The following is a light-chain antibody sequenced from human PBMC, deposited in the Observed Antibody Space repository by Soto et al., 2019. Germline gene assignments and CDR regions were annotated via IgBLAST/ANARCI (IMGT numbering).Light chain of an antibody. J-gene: IGKJ4*01. CDR2: AAS. CDR1: QSISSY. Sequence: DIQMTQSPSSLSASVGDRVTITCRASQSISSYLNWYQQKPGKAPKLLIYAASSLQSGDPSRFSGNRSGTDFTLTISSLQPEDFATYYCQQSYSTPPTFGGGTKVDI. V-gene: IGKV1-39*01. CDR3: QQSYSTPPT.